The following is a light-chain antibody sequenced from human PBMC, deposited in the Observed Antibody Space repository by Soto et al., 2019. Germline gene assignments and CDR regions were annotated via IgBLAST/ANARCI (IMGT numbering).Light chain of an antibody. CDR2: EGS. J-gene: IGLJ3*02. Sequence: QSALTQPASVSGSPGQSITISCTGTSSNIGTYHLVSWYQQHPGKAPKLMIYEGSKRPSGVSKRLSGSRSGNTASLTISGLEAEYEDDSYCCSFALGSTSVFGGGTKLTVL. V-gene: IGLV2-23*01. CDR3: CSFALGSTSV. CDR1: SSNIGTYHL.